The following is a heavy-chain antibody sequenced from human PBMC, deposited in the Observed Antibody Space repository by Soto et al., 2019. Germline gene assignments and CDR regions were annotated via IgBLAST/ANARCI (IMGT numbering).Heavy chain of an antibody. V-gene: IGHV3-11*01. Sequence: QVQLVESGGGLVKAGGSLRLSCAASGFIFSDYYMTWIRQAPGKGLEWLSCSSNRDRSTYYADSVKERFVVSKDNAKNLVYLQMNSLRAEDTAVYFCARAWKIEKFGVISMSKGLDVWGQGTTVTVSS. CDR1: GFIFSDYY. CDR2: SSNRDRST. D-gene: IGHD3-3*01. J-gene: IGHJ6*02. CDR3: ARAWKIEKFGVISMSKGLDV.